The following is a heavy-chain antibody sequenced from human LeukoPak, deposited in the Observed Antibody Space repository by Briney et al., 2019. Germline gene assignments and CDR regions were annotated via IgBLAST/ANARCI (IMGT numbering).Heavy chain of an antibody. CDR2: IYSGGST. CDR1: GASVSGSNYY. J-gene: IGHJ4*02. Sequence: ASETLSLTCAVSGASVSGSNYYWGWIRQPPGKGLEWIGNIYSGGSTYYNASLQSRVTISIDTSRNQFSLRLNSVTAADTAMYYCAKSGGYGLIDYWGQGTRVTVSS. CDR3: AKSGGYGLIDY. V-gene: IGHV4-39*01. D-gene: IGHD1-26*01.